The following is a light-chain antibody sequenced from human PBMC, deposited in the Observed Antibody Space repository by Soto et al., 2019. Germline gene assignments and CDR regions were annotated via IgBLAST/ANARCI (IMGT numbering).Light chain of an antibody. Sequence: QLTQSPSSLSASVGDRVTITCRASQSIDIYFHWYQQKPGKAPKLLIYIASNLQGGAPSRFSSSGSGTDFPLTISSLQPEDFATYYWQQSYSHPTFGQGTKVEV. V-gene: IGKV1-39*01. CDR2: IAS. CDR1: QSIDIY. CDR3: QQSYSHPT. J-gene: IGKJ1*01.